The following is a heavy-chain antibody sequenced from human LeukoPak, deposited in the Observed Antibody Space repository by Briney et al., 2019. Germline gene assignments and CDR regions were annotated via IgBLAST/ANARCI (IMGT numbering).Heavy chain of an antibody. Sequence: ASVKVSCKASGYTFTSYYMHWVRQAPGQGLEWMGGIIPIFGTANYAQKFQGRVTITADESTSTAYMELSSLRSEDTAVYYCARSLSSGWFDPWGQGTLVTVSS. CDR1: GYTFTSYY. D-gene: IGHD3-22*01. V-gene: IGHV1-69*13. CDR2: IIPIFGTA. J-gene: IGHJ5*02. CDR3: ARSLSSGWFDP.